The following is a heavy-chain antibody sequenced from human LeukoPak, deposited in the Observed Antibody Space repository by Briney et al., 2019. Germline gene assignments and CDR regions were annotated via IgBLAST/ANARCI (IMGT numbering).Heavy chain of an antibody. J-gene: IGHJ4*02. D-gene: IGHD3-9*01. Sequence: PGRSLRLSCTASGFVFDDYAMHWVRQAPGKGLEWDSGISWNSGNIGYADSVKGRFTISRDNAKNSLYLQMNSLRAEDTALYYCAKAAQYDILSTFDYWGQGTLVTVSS. CDR3: AKAAQYDILSTFDY. CDR1: GFVFDDYA. CDR2: ISWNSGNI. V-gene: IGHV3-9*01.